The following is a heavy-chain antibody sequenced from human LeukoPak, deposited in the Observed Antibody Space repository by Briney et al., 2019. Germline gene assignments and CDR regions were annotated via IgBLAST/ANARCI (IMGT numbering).Heavy chain of an antibody. Sequence: GGSLRLSCAASGFTISVYEVNWVRQAPGKGLEWISYISGSASTIYSADSVKGRFTISRDNAKNSLYLQMNCLGAEDTAVYYCARLEWFGDMGFYYYAMDVWGKGTTVTVSS. V-gene: IGHV3-48*03. CDR2: ISGSASTI. CDR1: GFTISVYE. CDR3: ARLEWFGDMGFYYYAMDV. D-gene: IGHD3-3*01. J-gene: IGHJ6*04.